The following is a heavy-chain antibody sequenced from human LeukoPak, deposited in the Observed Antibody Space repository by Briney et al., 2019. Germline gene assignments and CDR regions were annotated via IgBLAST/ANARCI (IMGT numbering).Heavy chain of an antibody. Sequence: SETLSLTCSVSGGSISSGSYYWSWIRQPPGKGLEWIGYIYYSGSTNYNPSLKSRVTISVDTSKNQFSLKLSSVTAADTAVYYCARDRRESDYYYYYYMDVWGKGTTVTVSS. J-gene: IGHJ6*03. V-gene: IGHV4-61*01. CDR1: GGSISSGSYY. D-gene: IGHD3-10*01. CDR2: IYYSGST. CDR3: ARDRRESDYYYYYYMDV.